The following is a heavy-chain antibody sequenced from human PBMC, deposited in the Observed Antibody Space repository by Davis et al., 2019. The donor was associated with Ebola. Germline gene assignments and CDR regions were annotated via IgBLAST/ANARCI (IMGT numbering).Heavy chain of an antibody. J-gene: IGHJ6*02. CDR2: IYPIDSDT. V-gene: IGHV5-51*01. CDR1: GYSFTSYW. CDR3: ARHPYYYYGMDV. Sequence: KVSCKGSGYSFTSYWIGWVRQMPGKGLEWMGIIYPIDSDTNYSPSFQGHVTISADKSISTAYLQWSSLKASDTAMYYCARHPYYYYGMDVWGQGTTVTVSS.